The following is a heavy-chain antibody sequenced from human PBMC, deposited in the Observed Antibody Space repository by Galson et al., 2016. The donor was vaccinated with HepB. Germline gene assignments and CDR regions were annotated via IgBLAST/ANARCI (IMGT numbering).Heavy chain of an antibody. CDR3: ARWRGLGECSGGDCYPPLDPYYCGMDV. Sequence: SETLSLTCAVSGGSVSNPHWWTWVRQPPGKGLEWIGQVYHTGSTAYNPSLKNRVTISVDTSNNQFSLRLTSATAANTAVYYCARWRGLGECSGGDCYPPLDPYYCGMDVWGQGTTVAVSS. V-gene: IGHV4-4*02. D-gene: IGHD2-21*01. CDR2: VYHTGST. CDR1: GGSVSNPHW. J-gene: IGHJ6*02.